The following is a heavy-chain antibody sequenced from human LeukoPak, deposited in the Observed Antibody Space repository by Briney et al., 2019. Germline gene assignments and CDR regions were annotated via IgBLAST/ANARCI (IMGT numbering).Heavy chain of an antibody. CDR2: ISWNSGSI. J-gene: IGHJ3*02. CDR1: GFTFDDYA. D-gene: IGHD3-10*01. Sequence: GGSLRLSCAASGFTFDDYAMHCVRQAPGKGLEWGSGISWNSGSIGYADSVKGRFTISRDNAKNSLYLQMNSLRAEDTALYYCAKDRGSSDFMGDAFDIWGQGTMVTVSS. V-gene: IGHV3-9*01. CDR3: AKDRGSSDFMGDAFDI.